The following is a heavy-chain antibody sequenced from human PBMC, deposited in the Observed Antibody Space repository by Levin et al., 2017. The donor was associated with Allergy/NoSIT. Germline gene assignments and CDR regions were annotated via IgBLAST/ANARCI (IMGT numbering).Heavy chain of an antibody. V-gene: IGHV3-30*04. Sequence: GESLKISCAASEFTFCGHPIHWVRQAPGKGLEWVAVISYDGNNKYYSDSVKGRFTISRDNSKNTLYLQMNSLRAEDTAVYYCARDPTYYYDTGGSQNYYYFGMDVWGQGTTVTVSS. CDR3: ARDPTYYYDTGGSQNYYYFGMDV. CDR1: EFTFCGHP. J-gene: IGHJ6*02. CDR2: ISYDGNNK. D-gene: IGHD3-22*01.